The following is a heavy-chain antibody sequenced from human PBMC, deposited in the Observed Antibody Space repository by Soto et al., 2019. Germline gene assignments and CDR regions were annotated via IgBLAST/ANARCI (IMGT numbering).Heavy chain of an antibody. J-gene: IGHJ4*02. V-gene: IGHV4-4*07. CDR3: ARVVGRSSWTSVAS. CDR2: IYTSENT. CDR1: GGSIRRDY. D-gene: IGHD6-13*01. Sequence: ERLSLTYTVSGGSIRRDYWSWFRQPAGKGLEWIGRIYTSENTHYNPSLRSRVSMSLDTSKNQLSLNLSSVTAADTAVYYCARVVGRSSWTSVASRGKGTLVT.